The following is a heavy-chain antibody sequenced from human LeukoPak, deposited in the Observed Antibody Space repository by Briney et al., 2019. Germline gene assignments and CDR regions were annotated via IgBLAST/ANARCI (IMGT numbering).Heavy chain of an antibody. CDR1: GFMFSIFW. CDR3: ARDRSRAMY. J-gene: IGHJ4*02. CDR2: IKHDGSEK. Sequence: GGSLRLSCAASGFMFSIFWMSWVRQAPGKGLEWVANIKHDGSEKYYVDSVKGRFTISRDNAKNSLYLQMNSLRAEDTAVYYCARDRSRAMYWGQGTPVTVSS. V-gene: IGHV3-7*01.